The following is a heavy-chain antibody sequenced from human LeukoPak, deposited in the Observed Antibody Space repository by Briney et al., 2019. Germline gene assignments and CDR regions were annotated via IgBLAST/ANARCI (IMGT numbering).Heavy chain of an antibody. J-gene: IGHJ4*02. CDR1: GGSFSGYY. Sequence: SETLSPTCAVYGGSFSGYYWGWISQPPGKGMEWIGEINHSGSTNYNPSLKSGVTISVDTSKNQFSLKLSSVTAADTAVYYCARGVEIFYYFDYWGQGTLVTVSS. V-gene: IGHV4-34*01. CDR2: INHSGST. D-gene: IGHD5-24*01. CDR3: ARGVEIFYYFDY.